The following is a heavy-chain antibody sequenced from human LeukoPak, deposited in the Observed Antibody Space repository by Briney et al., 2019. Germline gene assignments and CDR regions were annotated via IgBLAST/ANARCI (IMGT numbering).Heavy chain of an antibody. D-gene: IGHD3-10*01. CDR3: AGLYGSGSYDY. J-gene: IGHJ4*02. V-gene: IGHV1-18*01. CDR2: ISAYNGNT. Sequence: ASAKVSCKASGYTFTSYGISWVRQAPGQGLEWMGWISAYNGNTNYAQKLQGRVTMTTDTSTSTAHMELRSLRSDDTAVYYCAGLYGSGSYDYWGQGTLVTVSS. CDR1: GYTFTSYG.